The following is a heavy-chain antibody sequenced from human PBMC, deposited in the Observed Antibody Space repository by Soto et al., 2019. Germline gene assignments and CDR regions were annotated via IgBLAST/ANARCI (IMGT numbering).Heavy chain of an antibody. V-gene: IGHV4-59*11. D-gene: IGHD6-19*01. CDR2: IYYSESS. J-gene: IGHJ4*02. Sequence: SETRSLTCTVSGGSIRSHYWSWIRQPPGKGLEWIGFIYYSESSNYNPSLQSRVTISVDTSKNQFSLRLTSVTAADTAVYYCARAVEMYASGWYYFDYWGQGTLVTVS. CDR3: ARAVEMYASGWYYFDY. CDR1: GGSIRSHY.